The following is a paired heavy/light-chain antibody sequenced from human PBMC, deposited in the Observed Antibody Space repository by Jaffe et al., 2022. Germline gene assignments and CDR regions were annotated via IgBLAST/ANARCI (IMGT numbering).Light chain of an antibody. V-gene: IGKV1-5*03. Sequence: DIQMTQSPSTLSASVGDRVTITCRASQSISSRLAWYQKKPGKAPKLLIYKASSLESGVPSRFSGSGSGTEFTLTISNLQPDDFATYYCQQCDSPWTFGQGTKVEIK. CDR3: QQCDSPWT. CDR1: QSISSR. CDR2: KAS. J-gene: IGKJ1*01.
Heavy chain of an antibody. D-gene: IGHD6-13*01. Sequence: QITLKESGPTLVKPTQTLTLTCTFSGFSLSTSGVGVGWIRQPPGKALECLGLIYWDDDKRYSPSLKSRLTITKDTSKNQVVLTMTNMDPVDTGTYYCAHRRIDGSWFLGGFDIWGQGTVVTVSS. V-gene: IGHV2-5*02. J-gene: IGHJ3*02. CDR3: AHRRIDGSWFLGGFDI. CDR2: IYWDDDK. CDR1: GFSLSTSGVG.